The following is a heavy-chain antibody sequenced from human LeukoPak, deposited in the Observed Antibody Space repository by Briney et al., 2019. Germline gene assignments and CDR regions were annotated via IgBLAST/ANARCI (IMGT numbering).Heavy chain of an antibody. J-gene: IGHJ4*02. V-gene: IGHV3-30*18. D-gene: IGHD1-20*01. CDR3: ANRYNRNDGFSY. Sequence: GGSLRLSCAASGFTFSSYGMHWVRQAPGKGLEWVAVISYDGSNKYYADSVKGRFTISRDNSKNTLYLQMNSLRAEDTAVYYCANRYNRNDGFSYWGQGTLVTVSS. CDR1: GFTFSSYG. CDR2: ISYDGSNK.